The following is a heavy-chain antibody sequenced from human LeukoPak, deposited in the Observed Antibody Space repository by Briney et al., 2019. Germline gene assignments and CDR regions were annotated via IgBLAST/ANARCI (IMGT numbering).Heavy chain of an antibody. CDR3: ARSQGIADAFDL. Sequence: GGSLRLSCATSGLSVTNNYINWLRQAPGKGLEWVSVIYSGGMTEFADSVKGRFSISSDTTTNTVFLQMNTLRLDDTAVYYCARSQGIADAFDLWGQGTRVTVSS. J-gene: IGHJ3*01. CDR2: IYSGGMT. CDR1: GLSVTNNY. D-gene: IGHD2-15*01. V-gene: IGHV3-66*02.